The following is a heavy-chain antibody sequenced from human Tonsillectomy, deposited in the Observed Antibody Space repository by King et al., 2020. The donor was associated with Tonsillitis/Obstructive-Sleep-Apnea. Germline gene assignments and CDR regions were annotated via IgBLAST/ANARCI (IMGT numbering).Heavy chain of an antibody. CDR2: INHSGST. CDR3: VCRYYYYGMDV. J-gene: IGHJ6*02. V-gene: IGHV4-34*01. Sequence: VQLQQWGAGLLKPSETLSLTCAVYGGSFSGYSCSWIRQPPGKGLEWIGEINHSGSTNYNPSLKSRVTISADTSKNQFSLKLSSVTAADTAVYYCVCRYYYYGMDVWGQGTTVTVSS. CDR1: GGSFSGYS.